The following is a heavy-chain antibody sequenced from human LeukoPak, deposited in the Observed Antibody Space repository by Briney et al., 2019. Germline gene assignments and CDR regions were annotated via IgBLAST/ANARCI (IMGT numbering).Heavy chain of an antibody. J-gene: IGHJ6*02. V-gene: IGHV1-69*04. CDR1: GGTFISYA. CDR3: ARPSLRTVTRHYYYYYGMDV. Sequence: ASVKVSCKASGGTFISYAISWVRQAPGQGLEWMGRIIPILGIANYAQKFQGRVTITADKSTSTAYMELSSLRSEDTAVYYCARPSLRTVTRHYYYYYGMDVWGQGTTVTVSS. D-gene: IGHD4-11*01. CDR2: IIPILGIA.